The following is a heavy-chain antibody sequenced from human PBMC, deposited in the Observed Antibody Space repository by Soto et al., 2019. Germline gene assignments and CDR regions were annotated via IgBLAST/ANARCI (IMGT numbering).Heavy chain of an antibody. CDR1: GFTFSNYY. J-gene: IGHJ4*02. CDR2: SRNKASSYTT. D-gene: IGHD3-3*01. V-gene: IGHV3-72*01. CDR3: ARSGSDYFDY. Sequence: EVQLVQSGGGLVQPGGSLRLSCAASGFTFSNYYTDWVRQAPGKGLEWVGRSRNKASSYTTEYAASVKGRFTISRDDSKSSLYLQMSSLKTEDTAVYYCARSGSDYFDYWGQGTLVTVSS.